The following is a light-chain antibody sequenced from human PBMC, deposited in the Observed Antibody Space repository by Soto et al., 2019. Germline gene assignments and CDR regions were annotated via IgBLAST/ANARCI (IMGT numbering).Light chain of an antibody. V-gene: IGLV1-40*01. CDR1: SSNIGSFYD. CDR2: GDN. J-gene: IGLJ2*01. CDR3: QSLDNSLNQLG. Sequence: QLVLTQPPSVSGAPGQRVTIPCTGSSSNIGSFYDVHWYQQLPGTVPKLLIYGDNNRPSGVPDRFSGSKSGTAASLAITGLQAGDGAEYYRQSLDNSLNQLGFRGGTKLTVL.